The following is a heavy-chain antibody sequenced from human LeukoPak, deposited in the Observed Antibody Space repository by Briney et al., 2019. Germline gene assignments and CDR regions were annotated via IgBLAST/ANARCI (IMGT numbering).Heavy chain of an antibody. CDR1: GFPFSHYW. V-gene: IGHV3-7*01. Sequence: PGGSLRLSCAVSGFPFSHYWMTWVRQAPGKGLEWVANIRQDGSDKYYVDSVRGRFTISRDNAKNSLYLQMNSLRAEDTAVYYCAELGITMTGGVWGKGTTVTISS. CDR2: IRQDGSDK. J-gene: IGHJ6*04. CDR3: AELGITMTGGV. D-gene: IGHD3-10*02.